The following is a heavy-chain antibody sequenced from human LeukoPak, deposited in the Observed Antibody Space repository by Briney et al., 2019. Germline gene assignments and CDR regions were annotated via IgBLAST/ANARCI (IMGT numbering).Heavy chain of an antibody. D-gene: IGHD3-22*01. Sequence: SVKVSCKASGYTFTSYYMHWVRQAPGQGLEWMGRIIPIFGTANYAQKFQGRVTITTDESTSTAYMELSSLRSEDTAVYYCASPPPYYYDSSGYYLSYWGQGTLVTVSS. CDR3: ASPPPYYYDSSGYYLSY. CDR1: GYTFTSYY. V-gene: IGHV1-69*05. CDR2: IIPIFGTA. J-gene: IGHJ4*02.